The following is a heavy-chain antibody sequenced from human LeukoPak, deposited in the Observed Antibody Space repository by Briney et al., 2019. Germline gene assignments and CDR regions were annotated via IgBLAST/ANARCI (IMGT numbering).Heavy chain of an antibody. CDR2: ISYDGSNK. CDR3: AKGAGYYHTLYYYYGMDV. J-gene: IGHJ6*02. D-gene: IGHD3-22*01. V-gene: IGHV3-30*18. Sequence: GGSLRLSCAASGFTFSSYGMHWVRQAPGKGLEWGADISYDGSNKYYADSVKGRFTISRDNSKNTLYLQMTSLRAEGTAVYYCAKGAGYYHTLYYYYGMDVWGQGTTVTVSS. CDR1: GFTFSSYG.